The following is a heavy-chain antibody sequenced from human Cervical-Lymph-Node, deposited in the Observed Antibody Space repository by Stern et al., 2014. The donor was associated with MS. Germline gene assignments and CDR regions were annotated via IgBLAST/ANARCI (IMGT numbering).Heavy chain of an antibody. J-gene: IGHJ6*02. Sequence: VQLVESGAEVKKPGASVKVSCKASGYTFTDYYLHWVRQAPGKGLEWMGWINPVHGGTNNAQKFQGRVTMTRDTAISTAYMELSRLTSDDTAVYYCARTKTVTTYYGMDVWGQGTTVTVSS. V-gene: IGHV1-2*02. CDR1: GYTFTDYY. CDR3: ARTKTVTTYYGMDV. D-gene: IGHD4-17*01. CDR2: INPVHGGT.